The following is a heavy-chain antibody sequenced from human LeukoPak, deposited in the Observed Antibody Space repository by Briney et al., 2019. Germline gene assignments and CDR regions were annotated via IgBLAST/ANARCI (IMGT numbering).Heavy chain of an antibody. Sequence: PGGSLTLSCVASGFTFSTYTMNWIRQAPGKGLEWVSGSIGSGGSAFYADSVKGRFSISRDTSKNTLFPHMNNLRAGDTAVYYCANLAGVVAGLDPWGQGTLVTVSS. D-gene: IGHD6-19*01. CDR2: SIGSGGSA. CDR3: ANLAGVVAGLDP. CDR1: GFTFSTYT. V-gene: IGHV3-23*01. J-gene: IGHJ5*02.